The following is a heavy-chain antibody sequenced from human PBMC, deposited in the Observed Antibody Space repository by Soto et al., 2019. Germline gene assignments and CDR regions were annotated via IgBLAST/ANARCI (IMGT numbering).Heavy chain of an antibody. V-gene: IGHV4-4*07. Sequence: KPSETLSLTCIVSGGSMSKFYCSWIRKTAGKGLEWMGRVYATGTSDYNPSLRSRIAMSVDISKKTFSLRLRSVTAADTGVYYCVRDGSKTLRDCFDPWGQGILVTVSS. J-gene: IGHJ5*02. CDR2: VYATGTS. D-gene: IGHD4-17*01. CDR3: VRDGSKTLRDCFDP. CDR1: GGSMSKFY.